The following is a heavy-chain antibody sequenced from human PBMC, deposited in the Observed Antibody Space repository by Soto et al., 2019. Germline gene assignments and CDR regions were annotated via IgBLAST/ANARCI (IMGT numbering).Heavy chain of an antibody. CDR2: IYTSGST. V-gene: IGHV4-4*07. J-gene: IGHJ2*01. CDR3: ARDSNYYDSSGYYLTSSDL. CDR1: GGSISSYY. D-gene: IGHD3-22*01. Sequence: QVQLQESGPGLVKPSETLSLTCTVSGGSISSYYWSWIRQPAGKGLEWIGRIYTSGSTNYNPSLKSRVTMSVDTSKNQFSLKLSSVNAADTAVYYCARDSNYYDSSGYYLTSSDLWGRGTLVTVSS.